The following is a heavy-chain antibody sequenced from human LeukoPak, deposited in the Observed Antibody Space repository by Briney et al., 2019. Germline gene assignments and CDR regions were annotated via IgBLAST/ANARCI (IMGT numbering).Heavy chain of an antibody. V-gene: IGHV3-49*03. CDR3: SRWVQLWLNPFDY. D-gene: IGHD5-18*01. CDR1: GFTFGDYA. CDR2: IRSQAYGGTA. J-gene: IGHJ4*02. Sequence: GGSLRLSFTASGFTFGDYAVSWFRQAPGKGLEWVGFIRSQAYGGTAEYAASVKGRFAISRDDSKSVAYLQMDSLKTEDTAVYYCSRWVQLWLNPFDYWGPGTLVTVSS.